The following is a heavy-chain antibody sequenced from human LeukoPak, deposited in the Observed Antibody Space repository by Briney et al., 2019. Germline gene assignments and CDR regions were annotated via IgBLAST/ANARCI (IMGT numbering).Heavy chain of an antibody. CDR2: IGSSVSTR. D-gene: IGHD6-25*01. CDR1: GFTFSNYN. V-gene: IGHV3-48*01. Sequence: GGSLRLSCAVSGFTFSNYNMNWVRRAPGKGLEWVSYIGSSVSTRYYADSVKGRFTISRDNGKHSLYLQMNSLRAEDTAVYYCAKGAASSWGQGTLVTVSS. J-gene: IGHJ4*02. CDR3: AKGAASS.